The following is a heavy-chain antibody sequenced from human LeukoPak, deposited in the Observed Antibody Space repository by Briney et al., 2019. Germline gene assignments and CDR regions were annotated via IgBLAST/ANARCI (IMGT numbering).Heavy chain of an antibody. Sequence: PGGSLRLSCAASGFTFSSYSMNWVRQAPGKGLVWVSRINSDGSSTSYADSVKGRFTISRDNAKNTLYLQMNSLRAEDTAVYYCARDPTDPRDYYDSSGYSKGYWGQGTLVTVSS. J-gene: IGHJ4*02. CDR2: INSDGSST. CDR1: GFTFSSYS. V-gene: IGHV3-74*01. CDR3: ARDPTDPRDYYDSSGYSKGY. D-gene: IGHD3-22*01.